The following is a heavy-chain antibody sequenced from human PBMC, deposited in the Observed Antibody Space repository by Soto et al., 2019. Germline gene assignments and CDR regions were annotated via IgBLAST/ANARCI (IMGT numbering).Heavy chain of an antibody. D-gene: IGHD6-19*01. CDR3: ARVKAQILSLGWYGGDAM. Sequence: EVQLLESGGGLVQPGGSLRLSCAASGFTFSTYSMTWVRQAPGKGLEWVSTIRDSGHTTHYADSVRGRFAISRDNSKNTLFLQMNSLRAEDTAVYYCARVKAQILSLGWYGGDAMWGQGTMVTVSS. CDR2: IRDSGHTT. V-gene: IGHV3-23*01. CDR1: GFTFSTYS. J-gene: IGHJ3*02.